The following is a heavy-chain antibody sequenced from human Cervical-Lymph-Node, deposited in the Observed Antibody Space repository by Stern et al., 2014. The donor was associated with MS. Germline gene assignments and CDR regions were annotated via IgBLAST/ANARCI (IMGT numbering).Heavy chain of an antibody. CDR1: GGTFSSDA. CDR3: ASGTRSSWYFDF. V-gene: IGHV1-69*01. J-gene: IGHJ4*02. CDR2: IIPIFETA. Sequence: VQLVESGAEVKKPGSSMKVSFKASGGTFSSDAIGWVRQAPGQGLEWMGGIIPIFETANYAQKFQGRVTITADQSTKTAYLELSSLTSGDTAMYFCASGTRSSWYFDFWGQGTLVTVST. D-gene: IGHD6-13*01.